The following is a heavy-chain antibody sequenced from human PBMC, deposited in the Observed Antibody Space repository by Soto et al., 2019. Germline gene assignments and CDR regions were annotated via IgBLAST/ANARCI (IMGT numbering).Heavy chain of an antibody. CDR3: ARGGHCTNGVCSALDY. J-gene: IGHJ4*02. Sequence: GGSLRLSCAASGFTFSSYAMHWVRQAPGKGLEWVAVISYDGSNKYYADSVKGRFTISRDNSKKRFSLKLSSVTAADTAVYYCARGGHCTNGVCSALDYWGQGTLVTVSS. CDR1: GFTFSSYA. V-gene: IGHV3-30-3*01. D-gene: IGHD2-8*01. CDR2: ISYDGSNK.